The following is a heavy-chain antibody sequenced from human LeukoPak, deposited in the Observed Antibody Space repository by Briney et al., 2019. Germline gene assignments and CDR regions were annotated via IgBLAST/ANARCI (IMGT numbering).Heavy chain of an antibody. V-gene: IGHV4-34*01. CDR2: INHSGST. CDR3: ARPIKGY. J-gene: IGHJ4*02. CDR1: GGSFSGYY. Sequence: SETLSLTCAVYGGSFSGYYWSWIRQPPGKGLEWIGEINHSGSTNYNPSLKSRVTISVDTSKNQFSLKLSSVTAADAAVYYCARPIKGYWGQGTLVTVSS.